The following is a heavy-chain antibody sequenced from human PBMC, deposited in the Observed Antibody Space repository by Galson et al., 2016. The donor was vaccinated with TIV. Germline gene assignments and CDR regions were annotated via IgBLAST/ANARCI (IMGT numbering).Heavy chain of an antibody. D-gene: IGHD1-26*01. Sequence: QSGAEVKKPGESLKISCKGSGYDFPIYWIGWVRQMPGKGLEWVGVIYPDDSDTIYSPSFQGQVTISADKSISTAYLQWSSLKASDAAMFYCARQGPTKGSLGYWGQGTLLTVSS. CDR1: GYDFPIYW. CDR2: IYPDDSDT. J-gene: IGHJ4*02. CDR3: ARQGPTKGSLGY. V-gene: IGHV5-51*01.